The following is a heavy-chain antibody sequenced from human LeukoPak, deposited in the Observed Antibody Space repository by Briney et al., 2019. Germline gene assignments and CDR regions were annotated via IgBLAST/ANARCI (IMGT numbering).Heavy chain of an antibody. V-gene: IGHV1-2*02. J-gene: IGHJ1*01. D-gene: IGHD3-16*01. CDR1: GYTFTSYG. CDR2: INPNSGGT. Sequence: ASVKVSCKASGYTFTSYGISWVRQAPGQGLEWRGWINPNSGGTNDAQKFQGRVTMTRDTSISTAYMELSRLRSDDTAVYYCARVSSGEIRCFQHWGQGTLVTVSS. CDR3: ARVSSGEIRCFQH.